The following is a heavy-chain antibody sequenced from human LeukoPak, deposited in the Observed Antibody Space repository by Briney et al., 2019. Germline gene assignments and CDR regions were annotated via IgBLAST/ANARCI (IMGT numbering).Heavy chain of an antibody. Sequence: AASVKVSCKASGGIFSSYAISWVRQAPGQGLEWMGRIIPILGIANYAQKFQGRVTITADKSTSTAYMELSSLRSEDTAVYYCARASYYDSSGYYRRGVYYYYYGMDVWGQGTTVTVSS. V-gene: IGHV1-69*04. CDR3: ARASYYDSSGYYRRGVYYYYYGMDV. CDR2: IIPILGIA. D-gene: IGHD3-22*01. J-gene: IGHJ6*02. CDR1: GGIFSSYA.